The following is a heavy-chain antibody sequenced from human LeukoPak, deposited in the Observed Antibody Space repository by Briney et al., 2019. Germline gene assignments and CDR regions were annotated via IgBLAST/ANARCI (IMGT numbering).Heavy chain of an antibody. Sequence: GASVKVSCKASGYTFTGYYMHWVRQAPGQGLEWMGWINPNSGGTNYAQKFQGRVTMTRDTSISTAYMELSSLRSEDTAVYYCARGVGNIVVVPAAMRPRFDPWGQGTLVTVPS. CDR1: GYTFTGYY. V-gene: IGHV1-2*02. J-gene: IGHJ5*02. CDR2: INPNSGGT. D-gene: IGHD2-2*01. CDR3: ARGVGNIVVVPAAMRPRFDP.